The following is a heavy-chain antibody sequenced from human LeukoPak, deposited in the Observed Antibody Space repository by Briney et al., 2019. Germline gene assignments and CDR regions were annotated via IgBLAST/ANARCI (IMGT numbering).Heavy chain of an antibody. CDR2: VSASGATT. Sequence: GGSLRLSCAASGFTFSNYAMSWVRQAPGKGLQWVSGVSASGATTYYTDSVKGRFTISRDNSKDTLYLQMNSLRADDTAVYYCAKERYYYDSSLGYWGQGTLVTVSS. CDR1: GFTFSNYA. V-gene: IGHV3-23*01. D-gene: IGHD3-22*01. CDR3: AKERYYYDSSLGY. J-gene: IGHJ4*02.